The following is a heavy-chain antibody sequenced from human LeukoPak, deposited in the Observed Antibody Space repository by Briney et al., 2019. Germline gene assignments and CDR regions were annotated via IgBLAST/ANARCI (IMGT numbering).Heavy chain of an antibody. D-gene: IGHD1-14*01. V-gene: IGHV1-69*13. CDR2: IIPIFGTA. CDR1: GGTFSSYA. CDR3: ARPQYGIDAFDI. Sequence: SVKVSCKASGGTFSSYAISWVRQAPGQGLEWMGGIIPIFGTANYAQKFQGRVTITADESTSTAYMELSSLRSEDTAVYYCARPQYGIDAFDIWGQGTMVTVSS. J-gene: IGHJ3*02.